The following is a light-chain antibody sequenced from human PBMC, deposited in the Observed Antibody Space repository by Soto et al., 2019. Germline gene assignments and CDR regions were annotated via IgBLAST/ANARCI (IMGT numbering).Light chain of an antibody. CDR3: AAWDESLKGWV. V-gene: IGLV1-44*01. CDR1: TSNIGSNT. CDR2: GSD. J-gene: IGLJ3*02. Sequence: QSVLAQPPSASGTPGQRVTISCSGSTSNIGSNTVSWYRQLPGTAPKVLMYGSDQRPSGVPDRFSGFTSGTSASLAISGLQSEAEADYYCAAWDESLKGWVFGGGTKVTVL.